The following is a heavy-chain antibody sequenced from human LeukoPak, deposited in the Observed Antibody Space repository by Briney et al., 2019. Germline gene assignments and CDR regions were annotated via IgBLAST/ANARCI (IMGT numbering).Heavy chain of an antibody. Sequence: SETLSLTCAVSGYSISSGYYWGWIRQPPGKGLEWIGRIYHSGSTYYNPSLKSRVTISVDTSKNQFSLKLSSVTAADTAVYYCARDPFYYGSGSYQNYYFDYWGQGTLVTVSS. CDR2: IYHSGST. D-gene: IGHD3-10*01. J-gene: IGHJ4*02. V-gene: IGHV4-38-2*02. CDR1: GYSISSGYY. CDR3: ARDPFYYGSGSYQNYYFDY.